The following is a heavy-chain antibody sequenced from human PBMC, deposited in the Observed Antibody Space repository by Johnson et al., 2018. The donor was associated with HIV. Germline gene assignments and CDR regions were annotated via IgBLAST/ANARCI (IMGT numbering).Heavy chain of an antibody. J-gene: IGHJ3*02. CDR3: ARRGRRADDAFDI. D-gene: IGHD3-16*01. CDR2: VWYDGSNK. CDR1: GFTFSNYG. Sequence: QVQLVESGGGVVPPGRSLRLSCVASGFTFSNYGLHWVRQAPGKGLEWVAAVWYDGSNKYYANSVKGRFTISRDNSKNTLYLQMNSLRAEDTAVYYCARRGRRADDAFDIWGQGTMVTVSS. V-gene: IGHV3-33*01.